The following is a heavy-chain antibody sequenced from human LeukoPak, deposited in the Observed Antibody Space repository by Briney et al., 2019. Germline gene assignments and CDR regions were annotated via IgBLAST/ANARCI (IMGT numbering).Heavy chain of an antibody. CDR1: GGSISSYY. CDR3: ARAATMPPNVAFDI. V-gene: IGHV4-59*01. D-gene: IGHD2-2*01. Sequence: SETLSLTCTVSGGSISSYYWSWIRQPPGKGLAWIGYIYYSGSTNYNPSLKSRVTISVDTSKNQFSLKLSSVSAADTAVYYCARAATMPPNVAFDIWGQGTMVTVSS. J-gene: IGHJ3*02. CDR2: IYYSGST.